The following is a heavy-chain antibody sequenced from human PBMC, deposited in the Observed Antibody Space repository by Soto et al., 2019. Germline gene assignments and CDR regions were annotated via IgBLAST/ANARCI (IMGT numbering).Heavy chain of an antibody. CDR2: ITDTGGDA. Sequence: GGSLRLSCVASGLTFGSRAMSWVRQAPGEGLQWVSTITDTGGDAKYADSVRGRFVISRDNSKKTLYLQMTSLTAEDSAMYFCARGSSDSYPGSRIFDSLGRGPLVTV. J-gene: IGHJ4*02. CDR3: ARGSSDSYPGSRIFDS. D-gene: IGHD3-10*01. V-gene: IGHV3-23*01. CDR1: GLTFGSRA.